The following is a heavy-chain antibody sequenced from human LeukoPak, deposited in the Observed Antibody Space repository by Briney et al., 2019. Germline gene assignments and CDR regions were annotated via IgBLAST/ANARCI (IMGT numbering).Heavy chain of an antibody. D-gene: IGHD3-10*01. Sequence: GGSLRLSCAASGFPLSRYSMNWVRQAPGEGLEWVSYIRSSSRYIYYADSVKGRFPISRDNAKNSLYLQIDSLRAEDTAVYYCARWAITVVRDPPRSYGMDVWGKGTTVTVSS. CDR2: IRSSSRYI. CDR3: ARWAITVVRDPPRSYGMDV. V-gene: IGHV3-21*01. CDR1: GFPLSRYS. J-gene: IGHJ6*04.